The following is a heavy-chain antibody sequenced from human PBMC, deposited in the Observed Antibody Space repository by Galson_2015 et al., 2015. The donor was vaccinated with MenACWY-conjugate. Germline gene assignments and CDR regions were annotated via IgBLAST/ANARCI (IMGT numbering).Heavy chain of an antibody. V-gene: IGHV3-15*01. Sequence: SLRLSCAASGFTFTNAWMTWFRQGPGKGLEWAARIKTVNEGGARDYAESVKGRCTVSRDDSRNMAYLQINSLETADAGVYYCAAGLGKTDNDNWGQGSLVTVSS. J-gene: IGHJ4*02. CDR3: AAGLGKTDNDN. CDR2: IKTVNEGGAR. D-gene: IGHD3-16*01. CDR1: GFTFTNAW.